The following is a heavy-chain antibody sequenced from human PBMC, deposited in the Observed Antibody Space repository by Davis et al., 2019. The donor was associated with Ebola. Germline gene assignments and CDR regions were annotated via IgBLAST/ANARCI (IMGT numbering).Heavy chain of an antibody. J-gene: IGHJ4*02. V-gene: IGHV4-34*01. Sequence: MPGGSLRPSCAVYGGSFSGYYWSWIRQPPGKGLEWIGEINHSGSTNYTPSLKSRVTISLDTSKNQFALKVSSVAAADTAVYYCAGGRVIFPLDFWGQGTLVTVSS. D-gene: IGHD2/OR15-2a*01. CDR2: INHSGST. CDR1: GGSFSGYY. CDR3: AGGRVIFPLDF.